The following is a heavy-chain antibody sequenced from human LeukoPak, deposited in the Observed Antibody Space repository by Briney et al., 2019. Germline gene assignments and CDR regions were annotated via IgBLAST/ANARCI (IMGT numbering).Heavy chain of an antibody. CDR3: AKDEYDVGDY. J-gene: IGHJ4*02. Sequence: GGSLRLSCAASGFTFSSCGMHWVRQAPGKGLERVAFIRYDGSNKYYADSVKGRFTISRDNSKNTLYLQMNSLRAEDTAVYYCAKDEYDVGDYWGQGTLVTVSS. CDR1: GFTFSSCG. V-gene: IGHV3-30*02. CDR2: IRYDGSNK. D-gene: IGHD2/OR15-2a*01.